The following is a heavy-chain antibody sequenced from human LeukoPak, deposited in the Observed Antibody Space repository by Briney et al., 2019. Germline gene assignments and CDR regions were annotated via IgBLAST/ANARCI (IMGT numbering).Heavy chain of an antibody. D-gene: IGHD5-18*01. J-gene: IGHJ5*02. Sequence: ASVKVSCKASGYTFTSYYMHWVRQAPGQGLEWMGIINPSGGSTSYAQKFQGRVTMTRDTSTSTVYMELSSLRSEDTAVYDCARAKTPWIQLDWFDPWGQGTLVTVSS. CDR3: ARAKTPWIQLDWFDP. CDR1: GYTFTSYY. V-gene: IGHV1-46*01. CDR2: INPSGGST.